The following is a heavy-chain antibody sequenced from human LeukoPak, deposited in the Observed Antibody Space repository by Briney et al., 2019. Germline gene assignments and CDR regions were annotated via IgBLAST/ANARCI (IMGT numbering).Heavy chain of an antibody. V-gene: IGHV4-59*01. CDR1: GGSISSYY. D-gene: IGHD3-22*01. Sequence: PSETLSLTCTVSGGSISSYYWSWIRQPPGKELEWIGYIYYSGSTNYNPSLKSRVTISVDTSKNQFSLKLSSVTAADTAVYYCARTYYYDSSGLDDAFDIWGQGTMVTVSS. CDR3: ARTYYYDSSGLDDAFDI. J-gene: IGHJ3*02. CDR2: IYYSGST.